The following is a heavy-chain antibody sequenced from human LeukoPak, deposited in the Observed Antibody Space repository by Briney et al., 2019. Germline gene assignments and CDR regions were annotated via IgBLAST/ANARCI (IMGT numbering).Heavy chain of an antibody. CDR1: GFTFSSHT. Sequence: PGGSLRLSCAASGFTFSSHTMSWIRQVPGKGLEWVSYISSSSSYTNYADSVKGRFTISRDNAKNSLYLQMNSLRAEDTAVYYCARDSDIVVVPAAIFHYGMDVWGQGTTVTVSS. CDR2: ISSSSSYT. J-gene: IGHJ6*02. CDR3: ARDSDIVVVPAAIFHYGMDV. D-gene: IGHD2-2*02. V-gene: IGHV3-11*05.